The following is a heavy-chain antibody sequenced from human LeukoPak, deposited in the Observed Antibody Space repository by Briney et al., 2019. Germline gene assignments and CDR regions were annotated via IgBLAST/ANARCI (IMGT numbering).Heavy chain of an antibody. CDR1: GGSISSYY. Sequence: SETLSLTCTVSGGSISSYYWSWIRQPPGKGLEWIGYIYYSGSTNYNPSLKSRVTISVDTSKYQFSLKLSSVTAADTAVYYCARQHRGFDPWGQGTLVTVSS. J-gene: IGHJ5*02. CDR3: ARQHRGFDP. V-gene: IGHV4-59*08. CDR2: IYYSGST.